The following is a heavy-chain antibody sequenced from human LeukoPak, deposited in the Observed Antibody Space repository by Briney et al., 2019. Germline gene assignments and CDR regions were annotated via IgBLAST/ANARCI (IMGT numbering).Heavy chain of an antibody. V-gene: IGHV1-69*05. CDR1: GGTFSSYA. D-gene: IGHD2-2*02. CDR3: ARGLDCSSTSCYTSYYYYYMDV. CDR2: IIPIFGTA. J-gene: IGHJ6*03. Sequence: GASVKVSCKASGGTFSSYAISWVRQAPGQGLEWMGGIIPIFGTANYAQKFQGRVTITTDESTSTAYMERSSLRSEDTAVYYCARGLDCSSTSCYTSYYYYYMDVWGKGTTVTVSS.